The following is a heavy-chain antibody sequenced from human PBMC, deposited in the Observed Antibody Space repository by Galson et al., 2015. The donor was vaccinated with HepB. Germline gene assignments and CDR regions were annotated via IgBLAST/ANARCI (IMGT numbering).Heavy chain of an antibody. CDR2: ISSSGSTI. J-gene: IGHJ6*02. CDR1: GFTFSDYY. V-gene: IGHV3-11*01. Sequence: SLRLSCAASGFTFSDYYMSWIRQAPGKGLEWVSYISSSGSTIYYADSVKGRFTISRDNAKNSLYLQVNSLRAEDTAVYYCAREGGWTHDYYYYGMDVWGQGTTVTVSS. CDR3: AREGGWTHDYYYYGMDV. D-gene: IGHD6-19*01.